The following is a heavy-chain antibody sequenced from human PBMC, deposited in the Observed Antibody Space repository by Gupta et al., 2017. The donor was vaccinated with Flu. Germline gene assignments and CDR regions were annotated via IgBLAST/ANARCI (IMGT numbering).Heavy chain of an antibody. CDR2: INTNTGNP. V-gene: IGHV7-4-1*02. CDR1: GYSFTNYG. D-gene: IGHD3-3*01. J-gene: IGHJ4*02. CDR3: AREGDFWSGYYFDY. Sequence: QVQLVHSGSELKKPGASVKVSCKPSGYSFTNYGIHWVRQAPGQGLQWMGWINTNTGNPTYAQGFTGHFVFSLDTSVSTAYLQISSLKAEDTAVYYCAREGDFWSGYYFDYWGQGTLVTVSS.